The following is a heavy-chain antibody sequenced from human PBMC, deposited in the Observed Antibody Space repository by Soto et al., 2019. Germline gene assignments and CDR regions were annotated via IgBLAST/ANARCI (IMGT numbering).Heavy chain of an antibody. CDR1: GFTSSSYG. CDR3: AKDHHFMPTVVPPGVTYYYYYGMDV. D-gene: IGHD4-17*01. J-gene: IGHJ6*02. Sequence: GGSLRLSCAASGFTSSSYGMHWVRQAPGKGLEWVAVISYDGSNKYYADSVKGRFTISRDNSKNTLYLQMNSLRAEDTAVYYCAKDHHFMPTVVPPGVTYYYYYGMDVWGQGTTVTVSS. V-gene: IGHV3-30*18. CDR2: ISYDGSNK.